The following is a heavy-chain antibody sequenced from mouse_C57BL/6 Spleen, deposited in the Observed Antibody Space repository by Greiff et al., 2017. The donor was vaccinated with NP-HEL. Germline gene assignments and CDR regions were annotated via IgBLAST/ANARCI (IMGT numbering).Heavy chain of an antibody. V-gene: IGHV1-64*01. J-gene: IGHJ4*01. CDR1: GYTFTSYW. CDR3: ARGPINYDYYALDY. Sequence: VQLQQSGAELVKPGASVKLSCKASGYTFTSYWMHWVKQRPGQGLEWIGMIHPNSGSTNYNEKFKSKATLTVDKSSSTAYMQLSSLTSEDSAVYDCARGPINYDYYALDYWGQGTSVTVSS. D-gene: IGHD1-1*02. CDR2: IHPNSGST.